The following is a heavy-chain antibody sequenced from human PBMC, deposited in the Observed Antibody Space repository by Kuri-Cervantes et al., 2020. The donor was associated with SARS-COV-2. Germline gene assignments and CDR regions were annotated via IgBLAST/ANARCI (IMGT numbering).Heavy chain of an antibody. V-gene: IGHV3-23*01. Sequence: GGSLRLSCAASGFTFSSYAMSWVRQAPGKGLEWVSAISGSGGSTYYADSVKGRFTISRDNSKNTLYLQMNSLRAEDTAVYYCARGYGDQPYEYDAFDIWGQGTMVTVSS. J-gene: IGHJ3*02. CDR3: ARGYGDQPYEYDAFDI. D-gene: IGHD4-17*01. CDR1: GFTFSSYA. CDR2: ISGSGGST.